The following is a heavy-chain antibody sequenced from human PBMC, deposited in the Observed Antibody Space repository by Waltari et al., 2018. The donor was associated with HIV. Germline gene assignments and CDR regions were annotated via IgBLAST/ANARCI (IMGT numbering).Heavy chain of an antibody. CDR1: GDSISNYY. D-gene: IGHD2-15*01. V-gene: IGHV4-59*01. J-gene: IGHJ5*02. Sequence: QVQLQESGPGLVKPSETLSLTCTVSGDSISNYYWTWIRQSPGKGLEWIGSIYNNGRNKYNTSLQSRVTISVDTSKNQFSLKVTSVTAADTAVYYCARVLSYCSGGTCYVTNWFDPWGQGTLVNV. CDR2: IYNNGRN. CDR3: ARVLSYCSGGTCYVTNWFDP.